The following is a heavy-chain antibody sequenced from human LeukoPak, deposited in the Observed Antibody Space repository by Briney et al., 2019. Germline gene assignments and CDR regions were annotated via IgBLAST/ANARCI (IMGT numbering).Heavy chain of an antibody. V-gene: IGHV3-64D*09. CDR1: GFPFSSYA. J-gene: IGHJ6*02. CDR3: VRGYSFGPYGMDV. Sequence: GGSLRLSCSASGFPFSSYAMHWVRQAPGKGLEYVSAISDSGGSTYYADSVKGRFTISRDNSKNTLYLQMSSLRAEDTAVYFCVRGYSFGPYGMDVWGQGATVTVSS. CDR2: ISDSGGST. D-gene: IGHD2-15*01.